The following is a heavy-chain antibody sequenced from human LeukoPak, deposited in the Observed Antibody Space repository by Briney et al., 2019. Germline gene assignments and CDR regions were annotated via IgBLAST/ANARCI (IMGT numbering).Heavy chain of an antibody. V-gene: IGHV3-15*01. CDR3: TTPLTTVTTLPFDS. J-gene: IGHJ4*02. D-gene: IGHD4-17*01. CDR1: GITFINAW. Sequence: GGSLRLSCAASGITFINAWMSWDRQAPGKGLEWVARIKSRSDGGTTDYATPVKGRFTISRDDSKATVYLQMNSLKTEDTGVYYCTTPLTTVTTLPFDSWGQGTLVTVSS. CDR2: IKSRSDGGTT.